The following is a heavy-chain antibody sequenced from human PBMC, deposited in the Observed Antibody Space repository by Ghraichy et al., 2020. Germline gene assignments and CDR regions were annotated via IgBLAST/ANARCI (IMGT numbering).Heavy chain of an antibody. D-gene: IGHD2-21*01. CDR3: AKAPVGNGGALMRFSY. Sequence: GESLRLSCAASGFTFSSYGMHWVRQAPGKGLEWVAVISYDGSNKYYADSVKGRFTISRDNSKNTLYLQMNSLRAEDTAVYYCAKAPVGNGGALMRFSYWGQGTLVTVSS. CDR1: GFTFSSYG. J-gene: IGHJ4*02. V-gene: IGHV3-30*18. CDR2: ISYDGSNK.